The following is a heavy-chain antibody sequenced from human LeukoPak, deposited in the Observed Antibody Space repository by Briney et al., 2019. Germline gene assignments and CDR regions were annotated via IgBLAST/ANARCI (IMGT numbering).Heavy chain of an antibody. Sequence: GGSLRLSCAASGFTFSSYGMHWVRQAPGKGLEWVAFIRYDGSNKYYADSVKGRFTISRDNSKNTLYLQMNSLKTEDTAVYYCTTDPDYDILTGYRYYYYMDVWGKGTTVTISS. J-gene: IGHJ6*03. CDR2: IRYDGSNK. D-gene: IGHD3-9*01. V-gene: IGHV3-30*02. CDR1: GFTFSSYG. CDR3: TTDPDYDILTGYRYYYYMDV.